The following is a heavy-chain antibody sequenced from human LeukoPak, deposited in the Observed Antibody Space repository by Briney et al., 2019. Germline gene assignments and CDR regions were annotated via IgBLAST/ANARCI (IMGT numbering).Heavy chain of an antibody. V-gene: IGHV3-23*01. D-gene: IGHD1-26*01. CDR3: AQGVGATTRLYLQH. J-gene: IGHJ1*01. CDR2: ISSGGTST. Sequence: PGGSLRLSCAASGFTFNTYGMSWVRQAPGKGLEWVSIISSGGTSTYYADSVKGRFSISRDNSKSTLYLQMNSLRAEDTAVYYCAQGVGATTRLYLQHWGQGTLVTVSS. CDR1: GFTFNTYG.